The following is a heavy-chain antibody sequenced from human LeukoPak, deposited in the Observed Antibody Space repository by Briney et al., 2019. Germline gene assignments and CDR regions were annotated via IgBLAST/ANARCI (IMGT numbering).Heavy chain of an antibody. CDR3: ARQFHGGKAVAVLDY. J-gene: IGHJ4*02. V-gene: IGHV4-4*02. CDR2: IYHSGST. Sequence: SETLSLTCAVSGGSISGSDWWSWVRQPPGKGLEWIGEIYHSGSTNYNPSLKSRVTISVDTSKNQFSLKLSSVTAADTAVYYCARQFHGGKAVAVLDYWGQGTLVTVSS. CDR1: GGSISGSDW. D-gene: IGHD6-19*01.